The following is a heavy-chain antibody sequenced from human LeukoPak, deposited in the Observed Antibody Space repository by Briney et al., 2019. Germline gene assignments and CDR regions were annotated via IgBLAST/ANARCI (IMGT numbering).Heavy chain of an antibody. CDR1: GFTFSSYG. CDR2: IQYDGSNK. Sequence: HPGGSLRLSCAASGFTFSSYGMSWVRQAPGKGLEWVAFIQYDGSNKYYADSVKGRFTISRDNAKNSLYLQMNSLRAEDTAVYYCARVRGTGYSSSPSDYWGQGTLVTVSS. J-gene: IGHJ4*02. D-gene: IGHD6-13*01. CDR3: ARVRGTGYSSSPSDY. V-gene: IGHV3-30*02.